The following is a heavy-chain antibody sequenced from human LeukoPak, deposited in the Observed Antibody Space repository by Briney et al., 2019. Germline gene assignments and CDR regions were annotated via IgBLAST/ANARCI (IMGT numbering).Heavy chain of an antibody. CDR2: ISSSSSYV. D-gene: IGHD1-1*01. CDR1: GFTFSSYS. V-gene: IGHV3-21*04. J-gene: IGHJ4*02. Sequence: GGSLRLSCAASGFTFSSYSMNWVRQAPGKGLEWVSSISSSSSYVYYADSVKGQFTISRDKDNNSLYLQMNSLRVKDTAVYYCERAPYNWKGNFDYWGQGTLVTVSS. CDR3: ERAPYNWKGNFDY.